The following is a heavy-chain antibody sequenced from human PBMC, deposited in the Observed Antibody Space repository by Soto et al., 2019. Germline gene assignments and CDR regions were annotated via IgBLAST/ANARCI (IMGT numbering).Heavy chain of an antibody. CDR3: ARATRGPSSGYYQLDY. V-gene: IGHV4-59*01. CDR1: CGSISSYY. Sequence: PSETLSLTCTVSCGSISSYYWSWIRQPPGKGLEWIGYIYYSGSTNYNPSLKSRVTISVDTSKNQFSLKLSSVTAADTAVYYCARATRGPSSGYYQLDYWGQGTLVTVSS. D-gene: IGHD3-22*01. J-gene: IGHJ4*02. CDR2: IYYSGST.